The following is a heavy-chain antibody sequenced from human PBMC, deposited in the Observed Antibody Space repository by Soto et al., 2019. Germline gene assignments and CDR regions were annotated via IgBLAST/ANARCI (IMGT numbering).Heavy chain of an antibody. Sequence: QVQLQESGPGLVKPSGTLSLTCAVSGGSVNTDYWWSRVRQPPGTALEWIGEVHHSGTTNYTQSLTSRLTMSVDKSGIQVSLELTSVAAADTAVYYCARGVSYRWGYWGQGTLVTVSP. J-gene: IGHJ4*02. CDR3: ARGVSYRWGY. D-gene: IGHD3-16*02. CDR1: GGSVNTDYW. CDR2: VHHSGTT. V-gene: IGHV4-4*02.